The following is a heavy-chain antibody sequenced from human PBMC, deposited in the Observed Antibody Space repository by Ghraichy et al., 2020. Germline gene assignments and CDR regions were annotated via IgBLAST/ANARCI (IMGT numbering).Heavy chain of an antibody. CDR1: GYTFTGYY. J-gene: IGHJ6*02. V-gene: IGHV1-2*02. D-gene: IGHD3-3*01. CDR2: INPNSGGT. Sequence: ASVKVSCKASGYTFTGYYMHWVRQAPGQGLEWMGWINPNSGGTNYAQKFQGRVTMTRDTSISTAYMELSRLRSDDTAVYYCARDYDFWSGYYYYYYYYGMDVWGQGTTVTVSS. CDR3: ARDYDFWSGYYYYYYYYGMDV.